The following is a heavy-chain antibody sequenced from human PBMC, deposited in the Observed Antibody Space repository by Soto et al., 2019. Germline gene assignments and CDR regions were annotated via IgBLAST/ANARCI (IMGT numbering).Heavy chain of an antibody. D-gene: IGHD3-10*01. CDR1: GFTFSNYG. CDR2: ISYDGTNT. CDR3: AKGTKLPYYFDC. V-gene: IGHV3-30*18. Sequence: GGSLRLSCAASGFTFSNYGMHWVRQAPGKGLEWVAVISYDGTNTYYADSVKGRFTISRDISESTLHLQMNSLRAEDTAVYYCAKGTKLPYYFDCWGQGALVTVSS. J-gene: IGHJ4*02.